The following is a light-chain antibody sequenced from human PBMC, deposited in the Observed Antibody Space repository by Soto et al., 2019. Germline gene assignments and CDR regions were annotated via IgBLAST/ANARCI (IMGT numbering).Light chain of an antibody. V-gene: IGKV1-5*03. CDR1: QSISSW. Sequence: DIQMTQSPSTLSASVGDRVTITCRASQSISSWLAWYQQKPGKAPKLLIYKASSLESGVPPRFSGSGSGTEFTLTISSLQPDDFATYYCQPYNSYPWTFGQGPKVDSK. J-gene: IGKJ1*01. CDR3: QPYNSYPWT. CDR2: KAS.